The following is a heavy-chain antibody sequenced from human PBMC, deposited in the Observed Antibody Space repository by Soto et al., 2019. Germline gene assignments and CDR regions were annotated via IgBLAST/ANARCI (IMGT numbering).Heavy chain of an antibody. V-gene: IGHV4-30-2*01. CDR1: GGSISSGDYS. Sequence: QLQLQESGSGLVKPSQTLSLTCAVSGGSISSGDYSWNWIRQPPGKGLEWIGYIYYGGSTYYNPSLQSRVTXSXXXSXHQFSLKLNSVTAADTAVYYCARVRREYDNSGPVDYWGQGTLVTVSS. CDR3: ARVRREYDNSGPVDY. J-gene: IGHJ4*02. D-gene: IGHD3-22*01. CDR2: IYYGGST.